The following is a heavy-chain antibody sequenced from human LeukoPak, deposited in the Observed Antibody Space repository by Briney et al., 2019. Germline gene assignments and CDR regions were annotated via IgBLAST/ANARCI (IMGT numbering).Heavy chain of an antibody. Sequence: PGGSLRLSRAASGFTVSSNYMSWVRQAPGKGLEWVSVIYSGGSTYYADSVKGRFTISRDNSKNTLYLQMNSLRAEDTAVYYCAKDQSSLLYYYDSSGYFDYWGQGTLVTVSS. V-gene: IGHV3-66*01. CDR1: GFTVSSNY. CDR2: IYSGGST. CDR3: AKDQSSLLYYYDSSGYFDY. J-gene: IGHJ4*02. D-gene: IGHD3-22*01.